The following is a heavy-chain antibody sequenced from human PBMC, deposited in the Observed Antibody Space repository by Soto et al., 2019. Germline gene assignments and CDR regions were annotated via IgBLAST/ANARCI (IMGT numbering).Heavy chain of an antibody. CDR2: INHSGST. CDR3: ARGRFDYIWGSPAPHLDY. Sequence: ASETLSLTCAVYGGSFSGYYWSWIRQPPGKGLEWIGEINHSGSTNYNPSLKSRVTISVDTSKNQFSLKLNSVTAADTAVYYCARGRFDYIWGSPAPHLDYWGQGALVTVSS. CDR1: GGSFSGYY. D-gene: IGHD3-16*01. J-gene: IGHJ4*02. V-gene: IGHV4-34*01.